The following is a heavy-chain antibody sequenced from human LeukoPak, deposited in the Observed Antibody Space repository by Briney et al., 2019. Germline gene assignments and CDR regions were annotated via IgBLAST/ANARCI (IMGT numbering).Heavy chain of an antibody. D-gene: IGHD3-3*01. CDR3: AKVPPPPYYDFWSGYLDY. CDR2: ISGSGGST. J-gene: IGHJ4*02. CDR1: GFTFSSYA. Sequence: GGSLRLSCAASGFTFSSYAMSWVRQAPGKGLEWVSAISGSGGSTYYADSVKGRFTISRDNSKNTLYLQMNSLRAEDTAVYYCAKVPPPPYYDFWSGYLDYWGQGTLVTVSS. V-gene: IGHV3-23*01.